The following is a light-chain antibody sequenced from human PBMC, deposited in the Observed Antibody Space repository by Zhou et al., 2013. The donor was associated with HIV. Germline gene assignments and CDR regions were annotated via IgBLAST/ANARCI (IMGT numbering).Light chain of an antibody. CDR1: QNINSW. J-gene: IGKJ2*02. V-gene: IGKV1-5*03. Sequence: DIQMTQSPSTLSAFVGDRVTITCRASQNINSWLAWYQHKPGRAPKLLISKTSILESGVPSRFSGRGSGTEFTLTITSLQPDDFGTYYCQQYNPYSSTFGQGTRLEIK. CDR3: QQYNPYSST. CDR2: KTS.